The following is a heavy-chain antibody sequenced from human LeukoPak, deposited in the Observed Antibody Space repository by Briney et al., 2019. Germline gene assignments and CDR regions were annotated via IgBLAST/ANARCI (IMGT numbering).Heavy chain of an antibody. J-gene: IGHJ5*02. D-gene: IGHD1-26*01. Sequence: SETLSLTCAVYGGSFNDYYWNWIRQPPGKGLEWIGEINHSGNTNYNPSLKSRVTISVDTSKNQVSLKLSSVTAADTAVYYCARRIMGVTRGRWFDPWGQGTLVTVSP. CDR1: GGSFNDYY. CDR3: ARRIMGVTRGRWFDP. CDR2: INHSGNT. V-gene: IGHV4-34*01.